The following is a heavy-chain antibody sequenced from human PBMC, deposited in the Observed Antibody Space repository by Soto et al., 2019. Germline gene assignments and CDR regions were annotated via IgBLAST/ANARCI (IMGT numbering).Heavy chain of an antibody. CDR1: GYTFSNYD. D-gene: IGHD2-8*01. CDR3: VRAGVPHMVHNRFDP. V-gene: IGHV1-8*01. Sequence: QVQLVQSGAEVKEPGASVKVSCRASGYTFSNYDINWVRQATGQGLEWMGWMNPNSGSAAYAQKFQGRVTLARYTSINQAYLELSMLRLGDTAMYYCVRAGVPHMVHNRFDPWGQGSLVTVSS. CDR2: MNPNSGSA. J-gene: IGHJ5*02.